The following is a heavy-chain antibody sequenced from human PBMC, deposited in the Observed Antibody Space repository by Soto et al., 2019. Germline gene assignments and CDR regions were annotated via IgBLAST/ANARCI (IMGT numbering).Heavy chain of an antibody. V-gene: IGHV3-53*01. CDR2: IYSAGST. Sequence: GGSLRLSCAASGLTVSSSYMSWVRQAPGKGLQWVSVIYSAGSTYYANSVKGRFTISRDISTNMVYLQMSSLTDEDTAVYYCARAREPEYSSAIFLDIWGQGVLVTVSS. J-gene: IGHJ4*02. CDR3: ARAREPEYSSAIFLDI. CDR1: GLTVSSSY. D-gene: IGHD5-18*01.